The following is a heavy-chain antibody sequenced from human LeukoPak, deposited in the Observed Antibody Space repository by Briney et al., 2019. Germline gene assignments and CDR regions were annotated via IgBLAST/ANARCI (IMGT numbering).Heavy chain of an antibody. D-gene: IGHD1-26*01. CDR1: GYTFTGYY. Sequence: GASVKVSCKASGYTFTGYYMHWVRQAPGQGLEWMGWINPNSGSTSYAQKFQGRVTMTRDTSTSTVYMELSSLRSEDTAVYYCARVGGSVDSGLFDYWGQGTLVTVSS. V-gene: IGHV1-46*01. CDR2: INPNSGST. CDR3: ARVGGSVDSGLFDY. J-gene: IGHJ4*02.